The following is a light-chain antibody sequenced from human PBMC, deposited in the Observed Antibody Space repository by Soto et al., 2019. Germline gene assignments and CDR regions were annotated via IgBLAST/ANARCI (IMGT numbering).Light chain of an antibody. J-gene: IGKJ1*01. CDR3: KRDNDWPPWT. Sequence: EIVMTQSPDTLSVSPGERATLSCRASQSVSSNLAWYQQKPGQAPSLLIYGASTRATGIPARFSGSGSETEITLTLSSRKEEDFAVYYCKRDNDWPPWTFGEGTKVDIK. CDR2: GAS. V-gene: IGKV3-15*01. CDR1: QSVSSN.